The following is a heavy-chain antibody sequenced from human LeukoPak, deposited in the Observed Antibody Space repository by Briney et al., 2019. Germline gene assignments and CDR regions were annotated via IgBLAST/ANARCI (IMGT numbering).Heavy chain of an antibody. CDR1: GYSFNSHH. V-gene: IGHV1-46*02. CDR2: KFSHDGST. Sequence: ASVTVSFTTSGYSFNSHHVHWVRQAPGQGLEWMGVKFSHDGSTSTAQKFQGRVTLTRDTSTGTVGMELSSLRSEDTAVYYCARDSGNFHYDMDVWGQGTTVIVSS. J-gene: IGHJ6*02. CDR3: ARDSGNFHYDMDV. D-gene: IGHD3-10*01.